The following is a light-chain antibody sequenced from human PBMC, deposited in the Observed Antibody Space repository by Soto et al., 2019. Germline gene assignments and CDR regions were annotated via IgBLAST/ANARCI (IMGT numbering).Light chain of an antibody. V-gene: IGLV2-11*01. CDR3: CSYAGSYTLV. CDR2: DVT. Sequence: QSVLTQPRSVSGSPGQSVTISCTGTSSDVGSYNYVSWYQQCPGEAPKLMIYDVTKRPSGVPDRFSGSKSGNTASLTISGLQAEDEADYYCCSYAGSYTLVFGGGTKVTVL. J-gene: IGLJ2*01. CDR1: SSDVGSYNY.